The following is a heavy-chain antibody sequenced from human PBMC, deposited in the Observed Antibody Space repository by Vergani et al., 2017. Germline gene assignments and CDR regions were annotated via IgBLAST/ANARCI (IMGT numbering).Heavy chain of an antibody. V-gene: IGHV2-5*01. D-gene: IGHD4-23*01. CDR3: AHRPTKRSNRGGGNHPFDY. J-gene: IGHJ4*02. Sequence: QITLKESGPTLVQPTQTLTLTCTFSGFSLSTSGVGVGWIRQPPGKALEWLALIYWNDDKRYSPSLKSRLTITKDTSKNQVVLTMTNMDPVDTATNYCAHRPTKRSNRGGGNHPFDYWGQGTLVTVSS. CDR1: GFSLSTSGVG. CDR2: IYWNDDK.